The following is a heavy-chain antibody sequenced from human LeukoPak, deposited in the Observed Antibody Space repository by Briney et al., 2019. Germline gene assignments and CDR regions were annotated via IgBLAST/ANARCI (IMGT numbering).Heavy chain of an antibody. D-gene: IGHD2-2*01. J-gene: IGHJ6*04. V-gene: IGHV3-33*01. Sequence: GGSLRLSCAASGFTFSSYGMHWVRQAPGKGLEWVAVIRYDGSNKYYADSVTGRFTISRDNSKNTLYLQMNSLRAEDTAVYYCARDDCSSTSCYYYYGMDVWGKGTTVTVSS. CDR3: ARDDCSSTSCYYYYGMDV. CDR1: GFTFSSYG. CDR2: IRYDGSNK.